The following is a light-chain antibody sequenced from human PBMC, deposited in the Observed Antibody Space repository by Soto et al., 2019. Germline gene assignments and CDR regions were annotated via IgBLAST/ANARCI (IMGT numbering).Light chain of an antibody. CDR2: GAS. V-gene: IGKV3-15*01. CDR1: QGVSSN. J-gene: IGKJ2*01. CDR3: QQSNNWPRT. Sequence: EIVMTQSPATLSVSPGERATLSCRASQGVSSNLAWYQQIPGQAPRLLIYGASTRAAGIPARFSGSGSGTEFTLTISSLQSEDFAVYYCQQSNNWPRTFGQGTKLEIK.